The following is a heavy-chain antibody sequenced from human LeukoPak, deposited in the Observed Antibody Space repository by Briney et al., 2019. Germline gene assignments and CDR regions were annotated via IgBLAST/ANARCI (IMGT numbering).Heavy chain of an antibody. CDR1: GGSISSYY. D-gene: IGHD3-9*01. Sequence: SETLSLTCTVSGGSISSYYWSWIRQPPGKGLEGIGYIYYSGSTNYNPSLKSRVTISVDTSKNQFSLKLSSVTAADTAVYYCAREDYDILTGYPNWFDPWGQGTLVTVSS. CDR3: AREDYDILTGYPNWFDP. J-gene: IGHJ5*02. CDR2: IYYSGST. V-gene: IGHV4-59*01.